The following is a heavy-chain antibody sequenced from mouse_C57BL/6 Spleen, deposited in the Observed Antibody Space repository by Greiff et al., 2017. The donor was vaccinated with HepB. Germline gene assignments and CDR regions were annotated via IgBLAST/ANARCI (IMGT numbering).Heavy chain of an antibody. D-gene: IGHD2-5*01. CDR3: ARDSNYEAY. CDR1: GYAFSSSW. J-gene: IGHJ3*01. V-gene: IGHV1-82*01. CDR2: IYPGDGDT. Sequence: LVESGPELVKPGASVKISCKASGYAFSSSWMNWVKQRPGKGLEWIGRIYPGDGDTNYNGKFKGKATLTADKSSSTAYMQLRSLTSEDSAVYFCARDSNYEAYWGQGTLVTVSA.